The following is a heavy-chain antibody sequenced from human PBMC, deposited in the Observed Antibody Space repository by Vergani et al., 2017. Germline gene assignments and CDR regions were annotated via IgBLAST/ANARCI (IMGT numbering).Heavy chain of an antibody. CDR1: GASIRSRNYY. V-gene: IGHV4-39*01. D-gene: IGHD6-19*01. J-gene: IGHJ5*02. Sequence: QLPLQESGPGLVKPSATLSLTCSVSGASIRSRNYYWGWIRQPPGKGLEWIASIYYSGSTYYNPSLKGRVTISVDTSKNQFSLKLSSVTAADTAVYFCARHSTVEWLVKLGWIDPWGQGILVTVSS. CDR2: IYYSGST. CDR3: ARHSTVEWLVKLGWIDP.